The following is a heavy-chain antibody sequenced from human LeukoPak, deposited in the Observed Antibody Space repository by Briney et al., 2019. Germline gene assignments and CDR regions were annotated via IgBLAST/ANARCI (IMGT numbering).Heavy chain of an antibody. Sequence: ASVKVPCKVSGYTFTSFGINWVRQAPGQGLEWMGWISANNGNTNYAQKLQGRVTMTTDTSTNTGYMELRSLRSDDTAIYYCAGAVTVTTGPLGYWGQGTLVTVSS. CDR2: ISANNGNT. V-gene: IGHV1-18*01. CDR3: AGAVTVTTGPLGY. J-gene: IGHJ4*02. CDR1: GYTFTSFG. D-gene: IGHD4-17*01.